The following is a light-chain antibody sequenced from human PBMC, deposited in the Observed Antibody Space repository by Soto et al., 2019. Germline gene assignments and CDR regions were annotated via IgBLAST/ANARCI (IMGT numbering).Light chain of an antibody. Sequence: EVGLSQSASTLSLSPGERATLSCRASQSVRSNLAWYQQKPGQAPRLLIYGASTRATGISARFSGSGSGTEFTLTISSLQSEDFAVYYCQQYSNWPPGTFGQGTKVDI. J-gene: IGKJ1*01. CDR2: GAS. CDR3: QQYSNWPPGT. CDR1: QSVRSN. V-gene: IGKV3-15*01.